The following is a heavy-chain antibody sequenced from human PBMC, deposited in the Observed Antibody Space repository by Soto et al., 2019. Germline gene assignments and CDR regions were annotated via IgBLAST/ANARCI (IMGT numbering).Heavy chain of an antibody. CDR2: LYSGGTA. CDR3: AQTTGWPGFDW. CDR1: GFTVSSKY. V-gene: IGHV3-53*01. D-gene: IGHD6-19*01. Sequence: PGGSLRLSCAASGFTVSSKYMTWVRQAPGKGLEWVSVLYSGGTAYYADSVKGRFTISRDNSKNTLYLQMNSLRAEDTAVYYCAQTTGWPGFDWWGQGTLVTVSS. J-gene: IGHJ4*02.